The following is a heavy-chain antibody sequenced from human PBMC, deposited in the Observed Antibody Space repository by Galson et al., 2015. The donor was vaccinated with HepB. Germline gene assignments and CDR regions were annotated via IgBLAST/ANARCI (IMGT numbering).Heavy chain of an antibody. D-gene: IGHD2-8*01. CDR2: ISFDGSHK. V-gene: IGHV3-30*18. J-gene: IGHJ6*04. CDR1: GFTFRNYG. Sequence: SLRLSCAASGFTFRNYGMHWVRQAPGKGLEWVAVISFDGSHKYYADSVKGRFSISRDNSKNTLYLQMNSLRAEDTAVYYCAKDGAFCSNGVCGMDVWGKGTTITVPS. CDR3: AKDGAFCSNGVCGMDV.